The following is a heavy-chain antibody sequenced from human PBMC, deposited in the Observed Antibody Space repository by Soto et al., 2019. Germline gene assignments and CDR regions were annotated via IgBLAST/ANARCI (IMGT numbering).Heavy chain of an antibody. J-gene: IGHJ6*03. D-gene: IGHD3-3*01. V-gene: IGHV6-1*01. CDR1: GDSISSNSAG. Sequence: PPQTRSLTCAISGDSISSNSAGWNWVRQTPSNGLEWLGRTYYKSKWYYNSAVSVKSRITINPDTSKNQFPLQLNSVTPEDTAVYYCSRGSWDDVSGHYFMDVGGKGTTVTVS. CDR2: TYYKSKWYY. CDR3: SRGSWDDVSGHYFMDV.